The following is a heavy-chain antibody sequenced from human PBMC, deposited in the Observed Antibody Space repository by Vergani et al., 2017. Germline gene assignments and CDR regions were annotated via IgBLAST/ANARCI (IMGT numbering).Heavy chain of an antibody. CDR2: IYYSGST. Sequence: QLQLQESGPGLVKPSETLSLTCTVSGGSISSSSYYWGWIRQPPGKGLDWIGRIYYSGSTYYNPSVKSRVTISVDTSKNQFSLKLSSVTAADTAVYYCARQSSSLSTRYYYYDMDVWGKGTTVTVSS. V-gene: IGHV4-39*01. CDR3: ARQSSSLSTRYYYYDMDV. J-gene: IGHJ6*03. D-gene: IGHD6-6*01. CDR1: GGSISSSSYY.